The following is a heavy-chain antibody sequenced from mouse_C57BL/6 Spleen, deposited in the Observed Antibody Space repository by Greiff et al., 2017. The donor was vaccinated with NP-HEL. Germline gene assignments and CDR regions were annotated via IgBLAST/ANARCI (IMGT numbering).Heavy chain of an antibody. J-gene: IGHJ4*01. Sequence: EVHLVESGGDLVKPGGSLKLSCAASGFTFSSYGMSWVRQTPDKRLEWVATISSGGSYTYYPDSVKGRFTISRDNAKNTLYLQMSRLKSEDTAMYYCARQGGPRDAMDYWGQGTSVTVSS. V-gene: IGHV5-6*01. D-gene: IGHD3-3*01. CDR3: ARQGGPRDAMDY. CDR2: ISSGGSYT. CDR1: GFTFSSYG.